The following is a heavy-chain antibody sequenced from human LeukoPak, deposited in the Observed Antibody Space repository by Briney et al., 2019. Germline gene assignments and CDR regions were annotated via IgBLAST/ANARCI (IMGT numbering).Heavy chain of an antibody. V-gene: IGHV3-15*01. J-gene: IGHJ5*02. CDR1: GFTFSNAW. CDR3: TTDFYYWGLGNWFDP. Sequence: GGSLRLSCAASGFTFSNAWMSWVRQAPGKGLEWVGRIKSKTDGGTTDYAAPVKGRFTISRDDSKNTLYLQMNSLKTEDTAVYYCTTDFYYWGLGNWFDPWGQGTLVTVSS. CDR2: IKSKTDGGTT. D-gene: IGHD3-22*01.